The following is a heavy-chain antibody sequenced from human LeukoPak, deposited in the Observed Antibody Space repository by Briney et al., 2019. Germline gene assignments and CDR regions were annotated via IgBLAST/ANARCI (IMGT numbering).Heavy chain of an antibody. Sequence: SGGSLRLSCAISGFTSTTAWMTWVRQAPGKGLEWVADIRHDGSDKYYVDSVKGRFIISRDNAKKSVSLHMNNLRVEDTAVYYCVVYKYILSWSAFDFWGRGTMVTVSS. D-gene: IGHD6-13*01. CDR1: GFTSTTAW. J-gene: IGHJ3*01. V-gene: IGHV3-7*01. CDR2: IRHDGSDK. CDR3: VVYKYILSWSAFDF.